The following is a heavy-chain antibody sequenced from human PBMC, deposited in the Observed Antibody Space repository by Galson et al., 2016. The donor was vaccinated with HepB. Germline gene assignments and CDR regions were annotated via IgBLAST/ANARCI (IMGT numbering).Heavy chain of an antibody. J-gene: IGHJ4*02. Sequence: SLRLSCAASGFTFSSFWMNWPRQAPGTGLEWVANITQDGRETYYVDSVKGRFTISRDNAKSSLSLQMNTLRAEDTAVYYCARRGPRHGRAPRHGDYDYFDSWGQGTLVTISS. CDR3: ARRGPRHGRAPRHGDYDYFDS. CDR2: ITQDGRET. D-gene: IGHD4-17*01. V-gene: IGHV3-7*01. CDR1: GFTFSSFW.